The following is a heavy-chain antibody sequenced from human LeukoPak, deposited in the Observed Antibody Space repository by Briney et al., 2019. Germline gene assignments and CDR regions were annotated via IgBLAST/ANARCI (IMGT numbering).Heavy chain of an antibody. V-gene: IGHV3-23*01. J-gene: IGHJ4*02. CDR2: MSGSGART. CDR3: AKGYYYDNSGESYFDY. Sequence: GGSLRLSCAASGFIVSSNYMSWVRQAPGKGLEWVSLMSGSGARTYYADSVKGRFTISRDNSKNTLYLHMNSLRAEDTAVYYCAKGYYYDNSGESYFDYWGQGTLVTVSS. D-gene: IGHD3-22*01. CDR1: GFIVSSNY.